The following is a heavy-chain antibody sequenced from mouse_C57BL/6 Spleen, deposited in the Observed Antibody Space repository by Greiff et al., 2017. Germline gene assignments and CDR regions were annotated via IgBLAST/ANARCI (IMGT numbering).Heavy chain of an antibody. D-gene: IGHD2-4*01. CDR3: ARDARNYVYWYFDD. CDR1: GFTFSSYA. V-gene: IGHV5-4*01. J-gene: IGHJ1*03. Sequence: EVKLVESGGGLVKPGGSLKLSCAASGFTFSSYAMSWVRQTPEKRLEWVATISDGGSYTYYPDNVKGRFTISRDNAKNNLYLQMSHLKSEDTAMYYCARDARNYVYWYFDDWGKGTTLTVSS. CDR2: ISDGGSYT.